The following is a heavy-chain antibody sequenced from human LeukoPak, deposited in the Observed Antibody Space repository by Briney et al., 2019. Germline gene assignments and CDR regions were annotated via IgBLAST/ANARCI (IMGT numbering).Heavy chain of an antibody. J-gene: IGHJ4*02. V-gene: IGHV1-69*13. Sequence: RASVKVSCKASGGTFSSYAISWVRQAPGQGLEWMGGIIPIFGTANYAQKFQGRVTITAYESTSTAYMELSSLRSEDTAVYYCARDRIGERYFDYWGQGTLVTVSS. CDR3: ARDRIGERYFDY. CDR1: GGTFSSYA. D-gene: IGHD3-3*01. CDR2: IIPIFGTA.